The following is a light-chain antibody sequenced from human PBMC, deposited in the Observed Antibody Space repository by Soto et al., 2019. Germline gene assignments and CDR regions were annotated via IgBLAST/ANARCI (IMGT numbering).Light chain of an antibody. J-gene: IGKJ5*01. Sequence: DIVLTQSPSTLSLSPRERATLSCRASQSVSNSSLAWYQHKPGLAPRLLVYGASSRATGIPDRFRGSGSGTDFTLTISSLQPEDFAVYYCQQHHMLPITFGQGTRVEIK. CDR2: GAS. V-gene: IGKV3D-20*01. CDR1: QSVSNSS. CDR3: QQHHMLPIT.